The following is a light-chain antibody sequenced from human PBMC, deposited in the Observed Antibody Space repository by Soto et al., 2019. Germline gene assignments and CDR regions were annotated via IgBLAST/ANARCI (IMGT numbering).Light chain of an antibody. CDR1: QSVSSSY. CDR3: QQYAGSPYT. V-gene: IGKV3-20*01. CDR2: DAS. Sequence: EIVLTQSPATLSLSPGERATLSCRASQSVSSSYLAWYQQKPGQAPRLLIYDASYRTTGIPDRFSGSGSLTDFTLTISRLEHEDCAVYYCQQYAGSPYTFGQGTRLEIK. J-gene: IGKJ2*01.